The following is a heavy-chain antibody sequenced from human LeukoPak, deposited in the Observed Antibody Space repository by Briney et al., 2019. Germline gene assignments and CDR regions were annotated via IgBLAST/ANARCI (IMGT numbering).Heavy chain of an antibody. J-gene: IGHJ4*02. CDR1: GDSVSSNSAA. CDR3: ARQGPTWPFDY. CDR2: TYYRSKWYK. D-gene: IGHD5-24*01. Sequence: SPTLSLTCAISGDSVSSNSAAWNWLRQSPSRGLEWLGRTYYRSKWYKDYAVGGKSRLAINANTSKNQVALLLHSVTPEDTAVYYCARQGPTWPFDYWGQGTLVTVSS. V-gene: IGHV6-1*01.